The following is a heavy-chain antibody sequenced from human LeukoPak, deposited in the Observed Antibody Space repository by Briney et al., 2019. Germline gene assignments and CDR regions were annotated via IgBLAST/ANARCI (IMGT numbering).Heavy chain of an antibody. CDR3: ARVSTVTTSRYFDL. CDR2: IYYSGST. Sequence: PSETLSLTCTVSGGSISSYYWSWIRQPPGKGLEWIGYIYYSGSTNYNPSLKSRVTISVDTSKNQFSLKLSSVTAADTAVYYCARVSTVTTSRYFDLWGRGTLVTVSS. D-gene: IGHD4-17*01. V-gene: IGHV4-59*01. J-gene: IGHJ2*01. CDR1: GGSISSYY.